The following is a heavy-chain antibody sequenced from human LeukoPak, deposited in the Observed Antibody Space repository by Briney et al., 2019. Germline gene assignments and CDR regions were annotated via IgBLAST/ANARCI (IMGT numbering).Heavy chain of an antibody. J-gene: IGHJ5*02. CDR1: GYTFTGYY. Sequence: ASVKVSCKASGYTFTGYYMNWVRQAPGQGLEWMGWINSDSGFTKYAQKFQGRVTMTRDMSITTVYMDLTRLTSDDTAVYYCARNFDMKGFDLWGQGTLVTVSS. CDR2: INSDSGFT. CDR3: ARNFDMKGFDL. D-gene: IGHD3-9*01. V-gene: IGHV1-2*02.